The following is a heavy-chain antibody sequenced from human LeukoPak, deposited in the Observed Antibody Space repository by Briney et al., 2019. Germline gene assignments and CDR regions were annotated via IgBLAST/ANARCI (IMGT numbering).Heavy chain of an antibody. CDR1: GYTFTSYD. CDR2: MNPNSGNT. Sequence: ASVKVSCKASGYTFTSYDINWVRQATGQGLEWMGWMNPNSGNTGYAQKFQGRVTMTRNTSISTAYMELSSLRSEDTAVYYCAKARDYDSSGYDAFDIWGQGTMVTVSS. J-gene: IGHJ3*02. CDR3: AKARDYDSSGYDAFDI. D-gene: IGHD3-22*01. V-gene: IGHV1-8*01.